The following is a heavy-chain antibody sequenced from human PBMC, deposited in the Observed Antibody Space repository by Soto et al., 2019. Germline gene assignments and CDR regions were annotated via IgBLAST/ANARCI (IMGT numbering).Heavy chain of an antibody. Sequence: EVQLVESGGGLVQPGGSLRLSCAASGFTFSSYEMNWVRQAPGKGLEWVSYISSSGSTIYYADSVKGRFTISRDNAKNSLYLQMNSLRAEDTAVYYCARECTGASCYSGYYYYYGMDVWGQGTTVTVSS. D-gene: IGHD2-15*01. CDR2: ISSSGSTI. CDR1: GFTFSSYE. CDR3: ARECTGASCYSGYYYYYGMDV. J-gene: IGHJ6*02. V-gene: IGHV3-48*03.